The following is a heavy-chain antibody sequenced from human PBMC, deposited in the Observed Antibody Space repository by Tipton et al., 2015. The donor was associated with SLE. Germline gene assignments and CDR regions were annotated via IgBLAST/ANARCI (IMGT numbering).Heavy chain of an antibody. V-gene: IGHV4-59*12. CDR2: IYYSGST. CDR3: ATELFRGYTSGWGPDY. CDR1: GGSIGSNY. Sequence: TLSLTCTVSGGSIGSNYWSWIRQPPGKGLEWTGYIYYSGSTNYNPSLKSRVTMSVDRSKNQFSLRLTSVTAADTAVYYCATELFRGYTSGWGPDYWGQGTLVTVSS. D-gene: IGHD6-19*01. J-gene: IGHJ4*02.